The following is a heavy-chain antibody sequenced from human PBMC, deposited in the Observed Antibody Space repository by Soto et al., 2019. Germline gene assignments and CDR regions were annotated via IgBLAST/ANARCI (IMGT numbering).Heavy chain of an antibody. Sequence: TLSLTCTVSGGSISSYYWSWIRQPPGKGLEWIGYIYYSGSTNYNPSLKSRVTISVDTSKNQFSLKLSSVTAADTAVYYCARQRRHGFDYWGQGTLVTVSS. CDR1: GGSISSYY. V-gene: IGHV4-59*08. CDR3: ARQRRHGFDY. CDR2: IYYSGST. J-gene: IGHJ4*02.